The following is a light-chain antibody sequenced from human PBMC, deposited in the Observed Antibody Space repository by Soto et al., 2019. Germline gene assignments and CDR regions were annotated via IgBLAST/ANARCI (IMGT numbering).Light chain of an antibody. CDR3: LQEYNYPYT. J-gene: IGKJ2*01. V-gene: IGKV1-6*01. Sequence: AIPMTQSPSSLSASVGDRVTITCRASQGIRNDLGWYQQKPGKAPKLLISAASSLQSGVPSRFSGSGSGTDFTLTISSLQPEDFATYYCLQEYNYPYTFGQGTKLEIK. CDR2: AAS. CDR1: QGIRND.